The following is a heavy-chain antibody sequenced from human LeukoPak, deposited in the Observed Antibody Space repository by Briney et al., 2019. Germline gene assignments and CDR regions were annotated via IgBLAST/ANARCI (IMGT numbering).Heavy chain of an antibody. Sequence: ASVKVSCKASGYTFTGYYMHWVPQAPGQGLEWMGWINPNSGGTNYAQKFQGRVTMTRDTSISTAYMELSRLRSDDTAVYYCARVPYRGYSYGPIDYWGQGTLVTVSS. V-gene: IGHV1-2*02. CDR3: ARVPYRGYSYGPIDY. J-gene: IGHJ4*02. CDR2: INPNSGGT. D-gene: IGHD5-18*01. CDR1: GYTFTGYY.